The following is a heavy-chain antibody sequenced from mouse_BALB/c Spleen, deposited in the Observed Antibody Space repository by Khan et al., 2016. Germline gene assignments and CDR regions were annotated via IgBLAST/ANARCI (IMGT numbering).Heavy chain of an antibody. V-gene: IGHV5-17*02. CDR1: GFTFSSFG. Sequence: EVELVESGGGLVQPGGSRKLSCAASGFTFSSFGMHWVRQAPAKGLEWVAYISSGSSTIYYADTVKGRFTISRDNPKNTLFLQMTSLRSEDTAMYYCASGSVYGFYYWGQGTTLTVSS. D-gene: IGHD1-1*01. J-gene: IGHJ2*01. CDR3: ASGSVYGFYY. CDR2: ISSGSSTI.